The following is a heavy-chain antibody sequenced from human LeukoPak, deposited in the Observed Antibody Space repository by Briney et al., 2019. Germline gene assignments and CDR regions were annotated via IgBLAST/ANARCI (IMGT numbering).Heavy chain of an antibody. J-gene: IGHJ3*02. Sequence: LSLTCAVYGGSFSGYYWTWVRQAPGKGLEWVSVLYSGAGTYYADSVKGRFTISRDNAKNTLYLQMHSLRAEDTAVYYCARVSSSGWRRFKGNDAFDIWGQGTLVTVSS. D-gene: IGHD6-19*01. CDR2: LYSGAGT. CDR3: ARVSSSGWRRFKGNDAFDI. CDR1: GGSFSGYY. V-gene: IGHV3-53*01.